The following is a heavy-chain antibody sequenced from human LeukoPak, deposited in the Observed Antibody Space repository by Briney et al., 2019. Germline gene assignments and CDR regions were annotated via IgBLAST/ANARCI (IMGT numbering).Heavy chain of an antibody. CDR3: ARDLGNWNDRWFDP. J-gene: IGHJ5*02. V-gene: IGHV1-3*01. Sequence: ASVKVSCKASGYTFTSYAMHWVRQAPGQRLEWMGWINAGNGNTKYSQKFQGRVTIIRDTSASTAYMELSSLRSEDTAVYYCARDLGNWNDRWFDPWGQGTLVTVSS. CDR2: INAGNGNT. CDR1: GYTFTSYA. D-gene: IGHD1-20*01.